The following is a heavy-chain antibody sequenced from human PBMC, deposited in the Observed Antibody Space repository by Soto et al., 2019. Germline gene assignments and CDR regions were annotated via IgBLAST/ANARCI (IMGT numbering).Heavy chain of an antibody. CDR2: VNWNGGST. Sequence: EVQLVESGGGVVRPGGSLRLSCAASGFTFDDYGMSWVRQAPGKGLEWVSGVNWNGGSTGYADSVKGRFTISRDNAKNSLYLQMNSLRAEDTALYYCARLYGSGSTRRVRIDYWGQGTLVTVSS. CDR1: GFTFDDYG. CDR3: ARLYGSGSTRRVRIDY. V-gene: IGHV3-20*04. D-gene: IGHD3-10*01. J-gene: IGHJ4*02.